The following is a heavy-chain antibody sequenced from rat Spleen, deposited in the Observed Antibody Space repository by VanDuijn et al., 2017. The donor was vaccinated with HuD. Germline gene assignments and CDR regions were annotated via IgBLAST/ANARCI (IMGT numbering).Heavy chain of an antibody. CDR3: ARRYYSGFDY. CDR1: GFTFSDYY. J-gene: IGHJ2*01. D-gene: IGHD1-1*01. Sequence: EVQLVESDGGLVQPGRSLKLSCAASGFTFSDYYMAWVRQAPTKGLEWVASISAAGGNSYYRDSVKGRFTISRDNAKNTLYLQMDSLRSEDTATYYCARRYYSGFDYWGQGVMVTVSP. V-gene: IGHV5-25*01. CDR2: ISAAGGNS.